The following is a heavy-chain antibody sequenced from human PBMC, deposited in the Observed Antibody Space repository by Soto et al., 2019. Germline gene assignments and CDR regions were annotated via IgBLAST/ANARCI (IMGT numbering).Heavy chain of an antibody. CDR3: ARLIDYYDILTGYSYGGWFDP. J-gene: IGHJ5*02. CDR1: GFSLSTSGMC. D-gene: IGHD3-9*01. CDR2: IDWDDDK. V-gene: IGHV2-70*11. Sequence: SGPTLVNPTQTLTLTCTFSGFSLSTSGMCVSWIRQPPGKALEWLARIDWDDDKYYSTSLKTRLTISKDTSKNQVVLTMTNMDPVDTATYYCARLIDYYDILTGYSYGGWFDPWGQGTLVTVSS.